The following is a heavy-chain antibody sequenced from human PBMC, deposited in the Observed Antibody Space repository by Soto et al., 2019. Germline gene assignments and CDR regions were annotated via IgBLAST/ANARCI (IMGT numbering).Heavy chain of an antibody. Sequence: SETLSLTCAVYGGSFSGYYWSWIRQPPGKGLEWIGEINRSGSTNYNPSLKSRVTISVDTSKNQCSLKLSSVTAADTAVYYCARGTGYSYGYYYYYGMDVWGQGTTVTVSS. J-gene: IGHJ6*02. CDR1: GGSFSGYY. V-gene: IGHV4-34*01. CDR2: INRSGST. CDR3: ARGTGYSYGYYYYYGMDV. D-gene: IGHD5-18*01.